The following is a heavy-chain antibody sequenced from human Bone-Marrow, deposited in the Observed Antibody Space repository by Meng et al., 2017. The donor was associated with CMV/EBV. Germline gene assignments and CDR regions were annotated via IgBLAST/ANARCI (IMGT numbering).Heavy chain of an antibody. Sequence: ASVKVSCKASGYTFTGYYMHWVRQAPGQGLEWMGWISAYNGNTNYAQKLQGRVTMTTDTSTSTAYMELRSLRSEDTAVYYCASNAVRYIGYCSSTSCYRGWFDPWGQGTLVTVSS. CDR2: ISAYNGNT. CDR3: ASNAVRYIGYCSSTSCYRGWFDP. J-gene: IGHJ5*02. D-gene: IGHD2-2*02. V-gene: IGHV1-18*04. CDR1: GYTFTGYY.